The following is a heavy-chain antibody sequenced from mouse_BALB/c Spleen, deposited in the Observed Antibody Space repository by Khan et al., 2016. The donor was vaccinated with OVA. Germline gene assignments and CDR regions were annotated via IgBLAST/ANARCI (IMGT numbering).Heavy chain of an antibody. Sequence: VQLQQSGPGLVKPSQSLSLTCTVTGYSITSDYAWNWIRQFPGNKLEWMGYISYSGRTSYNPSLKSRIPITRDTSKNKFFLQLNSVTTANTATYYCARSVTITTVVATDFDYWGQGTTLTVSS. J-gene: IGHJ2*01. V-gene: IGHV3-2*02. CDR3: ARSVTITTVVATDFDY. CDR2: ISYSGRT. D-gene: IGHD1-1*01. CDR1: GYSITSDYA.